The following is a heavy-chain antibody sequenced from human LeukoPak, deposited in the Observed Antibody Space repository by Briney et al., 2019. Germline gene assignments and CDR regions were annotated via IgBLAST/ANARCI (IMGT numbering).Heavy chain of an antibody. CDR2: IYTSGRI. CDR3: ATSYDAKTAPYDL. J-gene: IGHJ5*02. Sequence: SETLSLTCTVSGASISSYCWSWVRQPPGKGLEWLGYIYTSGRIDYNPSPKSRVTMSVDTSKNQLSMELRFLTAADTAVYYCATSYDAKTAPYDLWGQGTLVTVSS. V-gene: IGHV4-4*09. CDR1: GASISSYC. D-gene: IGHD3-3*01.